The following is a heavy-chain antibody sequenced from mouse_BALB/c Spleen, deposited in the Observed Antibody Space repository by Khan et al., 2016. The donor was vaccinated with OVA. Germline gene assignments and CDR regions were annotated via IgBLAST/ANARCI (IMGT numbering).Heavy chain of an antibody. V-gene: IGHV2-6-1*01. CDR3: ARQPYYHYNVMDY. Sequence: QVQLKESGPGLVAPSQSLSITCTISGFSLTNYGVHWVRQPPGKGLEWLGVIWTDGSTTYNSALKSRLTITKDNSKSQVFLKMNSLQTDDTAIYFCARQPYYHYNVMDYWGHGTSVTVSS. CDR2: IWTDGST. CDR1: GFSLTNYG. D-gene: IGHD2-4*01. J-gene: IGHJ4*01.